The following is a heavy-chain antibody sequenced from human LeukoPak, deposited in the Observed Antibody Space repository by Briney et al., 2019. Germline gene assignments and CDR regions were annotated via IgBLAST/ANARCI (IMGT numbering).Heavy chain of an antibody. CDR3: ARGLSWVYGDHYHFDY. Sequence: PSETLSLTCAVYGGSFSGYYWSWIRQPPGKGLEWIGEINHSGSTNYNPSLKSRVTIAVDTSKNQFSLKLSSVTAADTAVYYCARGLSWVYGDHYHFDYWGQGTLVTVSS. CDR2: INHSGST. D-gene: IGHD4-17*01. CDR1: GGSFSGYY. J-gene: IGHJ4*02. V-gene: IGHV4-34*01.